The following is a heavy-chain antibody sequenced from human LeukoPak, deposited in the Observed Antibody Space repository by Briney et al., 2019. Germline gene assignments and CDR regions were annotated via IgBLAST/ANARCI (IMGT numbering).Heavy chain of an antibody. CDR1: RWFFRGYF. J-gene: IGHJ4*02. CDR2: MNHSGST. CDR3: ARGPPSGYYLRPLDY. D-gene: IGHD3-22*01. V-gene: IGHV4-34*01. Sequence: PSWTLPLTRLVYRWFFRGYFWSGIRQPPGRELAGIGEMNHSGSTNYDPSLKSRVTISVDTSKNQFSLKLSSATAADTAVYYGARGPPSGYYLRPLDYWGEGALVSVSS.